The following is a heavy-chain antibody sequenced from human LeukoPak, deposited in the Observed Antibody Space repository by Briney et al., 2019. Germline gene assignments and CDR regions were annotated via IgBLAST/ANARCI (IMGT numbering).Heavy chain of an antibody. D-gene: IGHD4-23*01. J-gene: IGHJ4*02. CDR1: GFTFSRFS. V-gene: IGHV3-74*03. CDR2: INGDGSST. CDR3: AKGGTTVVDY. Sequence: GGSLRLSCAASGFTFSRFSMNWVRQAPGKGLVWVSRINGDGSSTTYADSVKGRFTISRDNAKNTLYLRMNSLRAEDTAVYYCAKGGTTVVDYWGQGTLVTVSS.